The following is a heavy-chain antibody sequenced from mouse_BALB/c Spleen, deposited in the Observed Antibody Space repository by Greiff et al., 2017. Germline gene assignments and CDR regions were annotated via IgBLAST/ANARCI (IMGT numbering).Heavy chain of an antibody. CDR3: ARPTEIYYDYDGRTGFAY. D-gene: IGHD2-4*01. Sequence: DVQLQESGPGLVKPSQSLSLTCTVTGYSITSDYAWNWIRQFPGNKLEWMGYISYSGSTSYNPSLKSRISITRDTSKNQFFLQLNSVTTEDTATYYCARPTEIYYDYDGRTGFAYWGQGTLVTVSA. CDR2: ISYSGST. CDR1: GYSITSDYA. V-gene: IGHV3-2*02. J-gene: IGHJ3*01.